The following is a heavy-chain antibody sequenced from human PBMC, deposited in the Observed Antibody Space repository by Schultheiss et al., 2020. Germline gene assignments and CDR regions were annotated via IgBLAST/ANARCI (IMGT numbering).Heavy chain of an antibody. V-gene: IGHV3-48*03. CDR3: VRDSYGAGNFY. D-gene: IGHD3-10*01. CDR1: GFTFSSYE. J-gene: IGHJ4*02. Sequence: GGSLRLSCAASGFTFSSYEMNWVRQAPGKGLEWVSYISSSGSTIYDADSVKGRFAISRDNYKSTMYLQVNSLRPDDTAVYYCVRDSYGAGNFYWGQGTLVTVSS. CDR2: ISSSGSTI.